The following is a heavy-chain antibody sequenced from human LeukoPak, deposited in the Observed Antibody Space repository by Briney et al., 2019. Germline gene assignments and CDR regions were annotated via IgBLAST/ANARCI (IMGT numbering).Heavy chain of an antibody. CDR3: ARGEAGYCSGGSCEFDY. D-gene: IGHD2-15*01. CDR1: GFTFSTYW. Sequence: GGSLRLSCAASGFTFSTYWMTWVRQAPGKGLEWVANVKQDGSEKYYVDSVKGRFTISRDNAKNSLYLQMNSLRAEDTAVYYCARGEAGYCSGGSCEFDYWGQGTLVTVSS. CDR2: VKQDGSEK. J-gene: IGHJ4*02. V-gene: IGHV3-7*01.